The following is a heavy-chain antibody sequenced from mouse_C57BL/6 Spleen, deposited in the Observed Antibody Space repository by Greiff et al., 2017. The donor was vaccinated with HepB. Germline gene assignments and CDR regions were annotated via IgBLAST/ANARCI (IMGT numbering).Heavy chain of an antibody. CDR2: IWRGGST. CDR3: AKKHYGNPYAMDY. V-gene: IGHV2-5*01. J-gene: IGHJ4*01. CDR1: GFSLTSYG. D-gene: IGHD2-1*01. Sequence: QVQLQRSGPGLVQPSQSLSITCTVSGFSLTSYGVHWVRQSPGKGLEWLGVIWRGGSTDYNAAFMSRLSITKDNSKSQVFFKMNSLQADDTAIYYCAKKHYGNPYAMDYWGQGTSVTVSS.